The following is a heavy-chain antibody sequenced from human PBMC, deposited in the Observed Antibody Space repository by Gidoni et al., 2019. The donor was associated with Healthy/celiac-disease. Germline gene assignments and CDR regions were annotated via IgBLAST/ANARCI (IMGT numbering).Heavy chain of an antibody. CDR2: ISSSSSTI. CDR1: GFTFRSYS. J-gene: IGHJ3*02. CDR3: ARDPLTMGVVDDAFDI. V-gene: IGHV3-48*01. Sequence: EVQLVESGGGLVQPGGSLSLSCAASGFTFRSYSMNWVRQAPGKGLEWVSYISSSSSTIYYADSVKGRFTISRDNAKNSRYLQMNSLRAEDTAVYYCARDPLTMGVVDDAFDIWGQGTMVTVSS. D-gene: IGHD3-22*01.